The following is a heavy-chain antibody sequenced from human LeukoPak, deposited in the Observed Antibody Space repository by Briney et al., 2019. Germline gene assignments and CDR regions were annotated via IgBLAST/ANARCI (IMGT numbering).Heavy chain of an antibody. V-gene: IGHV3-11*03. J-gene: IGHJ4*02. Sequence: GGSLRLSCAASGFSFSDYYMSWIRQAPGKGLEWVSCISGSGDHTTYADSVKGRFTISRDNAKNSLYLQMNSLRAEDTAVFYCARLGDPQSYPDYWGQGSLVTGSS. D-gene: IGHD3-16*02. CDR3: ARLGDPQSYPDY. CDR2: ISGSGDHT. CDR1: GFSFSDYY.